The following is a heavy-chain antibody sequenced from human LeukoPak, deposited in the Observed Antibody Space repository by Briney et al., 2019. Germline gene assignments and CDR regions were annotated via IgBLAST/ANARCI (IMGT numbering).Heavy chain of an antibody. CDR1: GGSITQTNY. CDR3: AREGGPYRPLDY. V-gene: IGHV4-4*02. Sequence: NPSGTLSLTCDVSGGSITQTNYWTWVHQPPGKGLEWIGEVNLQGSTNYNPSLMRRVAISVDTSANHVSLQLTSVTAADTAVYYCAREGGPYRPLDYSGQGTLVTVSS. CDR2: VNLQGST. J-gene: IGHJ4*02.